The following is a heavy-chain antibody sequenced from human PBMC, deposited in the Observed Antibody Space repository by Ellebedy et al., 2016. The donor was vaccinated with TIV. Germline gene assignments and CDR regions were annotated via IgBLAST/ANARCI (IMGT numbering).Heavy chain of an antibody. CDR2: IYYSGST. CDR3: ARLGEYSSSSVWFDP. J-gene: IGHJ5*02. D-gene: IGHD6-6*01. CDR1: GGSFSGYY. V-gene: IGHV4-39*01. Sequence: MPSETLSLTCAVYGGSFSGYYWGWIRQPPGKGLEWIGSIYYSGSTYYNPSLKSRVTISVDTSKNQFSLKLSSVTAADTAVYYCARLGEYSSSSVWFDPWGQGTLVTVSS.